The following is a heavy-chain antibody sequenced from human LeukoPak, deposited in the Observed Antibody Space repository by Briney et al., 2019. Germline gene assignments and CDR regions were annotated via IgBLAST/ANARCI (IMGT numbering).Heavy chain of an antibody. CDR2: TSAYNGNT. D-gene: IGHD2-15*01. V-gene: IGHV1-18*01. J-gene: IGHJ4*02. CDR3: AREVAATLIDY. Sequence: GASVKVSCKASGYTFTHYGITWVRQAPGHGLEWMGWTSAYNGNTNYAQKLQGRVTMITDTSTRTAYMELRSLKSDDTAVYYCAREVAATLIDYWGQGTLVTVSS. CDR1: GYTFTHYG.